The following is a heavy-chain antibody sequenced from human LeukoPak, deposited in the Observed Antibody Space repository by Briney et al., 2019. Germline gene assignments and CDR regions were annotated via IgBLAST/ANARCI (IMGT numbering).Heavy chain of an antibody. CDR1: GGSISSYY. J-gene: IGHJ4*02. V-gene: IGHV4-59*01. D-gene: IGHD2-21*02. CDR3: ARDLGGGDHY. CDR2: IYYSGST. Sequence: SETLSLTCTVSGGSISSYYWSWIRQPPGKGLEWIGYIYYSGSTNYNPSLKSRVTISVDTSKNQFSLKLSSVTAADTAVYYCARDLGGGDHYWGQGTLVTVSS.